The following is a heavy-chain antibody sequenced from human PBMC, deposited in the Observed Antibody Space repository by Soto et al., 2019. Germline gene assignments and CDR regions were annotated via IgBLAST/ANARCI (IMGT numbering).Heavy chain of an antibody. Sequence: TLSLTCTVSGGSIRSGGYYWSWVRQNPRRGLEWIGNIYYSGNTYYNPSLKSRLTISVDTSKNQFSLNLSTVTAADTAVYYCARDRLMATAGTARHYFGLDVWGQGTTVTVSS. V-gene: IGHV4-31*03. J-gene: IGHJ6*02. CDR2: IYYSGNT. D-gene: IGHD5-18*01. CDR3: ARDRLMATAGTARHYFGLDV. CDR1: GGSIRSGGYY.